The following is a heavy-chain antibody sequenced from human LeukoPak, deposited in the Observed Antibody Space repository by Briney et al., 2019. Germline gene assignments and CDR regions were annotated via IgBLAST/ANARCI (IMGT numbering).Heavy chain of an antibody. CDR2: ISSSSSYI. CDR1: GFTFSSYS. CDR3: ARGGEVTTVTTYFDY. V-gene: IGHV3-21*01. D-gene: IGHD4-17*01. J-gene: IGHJ4*02. Sequence: GGSLRLSCAASGFTFSSYSMNRVRQAPGKGLEWVSSISSSSSYIYYADSVRGRFTISRDNAKNSLHLQMNSLRAEDTAVYYCARGGEVTTVTTYFDYWGQGTLVTVSS.